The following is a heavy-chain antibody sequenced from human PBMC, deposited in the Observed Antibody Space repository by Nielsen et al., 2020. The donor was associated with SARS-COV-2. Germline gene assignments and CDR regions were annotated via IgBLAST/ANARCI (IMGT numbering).Heavy chain of an antibody. J-gene: IGHJ5*02. CDR1: GGSFRSGGSS. Sequence: SETLSLTCSVSGGSFRSGGSSSSWIRQHPGKGLEWIGLRHYTGNTYYNPSLQSRLFISVDTSKNQFSLRLSSVTAADTAVYYCATGAGWFDPWGQGTRVTVSS. CDR3: ATGAGWFDP. D-gene: IGHD6-19*01. CDR2: RHYTGNT. V-gene: IGHV4-31*03.